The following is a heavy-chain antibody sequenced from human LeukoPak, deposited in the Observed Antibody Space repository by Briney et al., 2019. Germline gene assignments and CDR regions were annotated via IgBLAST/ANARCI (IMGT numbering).Heavy chain of an antibody. D-gene: IGHD2-2*01. Sequence: PSETLSLTCTVSGGSISSSSYYWGWIRQPPGKGLEWIGSIYYSGSTYYNPSPKSQVTISVDTSKNQFSLKLSSVTAADTAVYYCASRADIVVVPAALDYWGQGTLVTVSS. CDR2: IYYSGST. V-gene: IGHV4-39*01. J-gene: IGHJ4*02. CDR3: ASRADIVVVPAALDY. CDR1: GGSISSSSYY.